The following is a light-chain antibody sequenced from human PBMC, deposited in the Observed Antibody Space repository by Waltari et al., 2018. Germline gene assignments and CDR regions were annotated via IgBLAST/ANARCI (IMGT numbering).Light chain of an antibody. CDR1: SNDIGSYHF. CDR2: DVS. V-gene: IGLV2-23*02. CDR3: FSYAGSNSFA. Sequence: QSALTQPASVSGSPGQSITVSCIGTSNDIGSYHFVFWFQQHPGRAPKLMIYDVSERPLGVSNRFSGSKSGNTASLTISGLQAEDEADYYCFSYAGSNSFAFGGGTRVTVL. J-gene: IGLJ2*01.